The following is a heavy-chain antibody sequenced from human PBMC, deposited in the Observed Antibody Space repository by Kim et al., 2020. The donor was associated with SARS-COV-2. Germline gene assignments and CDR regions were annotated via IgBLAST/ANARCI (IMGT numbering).Heavy chain of an antibody. V-gene: IGHV4-59*08. Sequence: PSETLSLTCTVSGGSISSYYWSWIRQPPGKGLEWIGYIYYSGSTNYNPSLKSRVTISVDTSKNQFSLKLSSVTAADTAVYYCARRNARVEQQLVLYNWFDPWGQGTLVTVSS. D-gene: IGHD6-13*01. CDR2: IYYSGST. CDR1: GGSISSYY. CDR3: ARRNARVEQQLVLYNWFDP. J-gene: IGHJ5*02.